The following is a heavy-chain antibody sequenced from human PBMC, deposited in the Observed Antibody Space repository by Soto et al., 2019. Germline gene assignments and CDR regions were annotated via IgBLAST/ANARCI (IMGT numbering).Heavy chain of an antibody. D-gene: IGHD2-8*02. CDR3: ARDHVVYATYYYFDY. Sequence: QVQLVESGGGVVQPGRSLRLSCAASGFTFSSYAMHWVRQAPGKRLEWVAVISYDGSNKYYADSVKGRFTISRDNSKNTLYLQMNSLRAEDTAVYYCARDHVVYATYYYFDYWGQGTLVTVSS. CDR1: GFTFSSYA. CDR2: ISYDGSNK. V-gene: IGHV3-30-3*01. J-gene: IGHJ4*02.